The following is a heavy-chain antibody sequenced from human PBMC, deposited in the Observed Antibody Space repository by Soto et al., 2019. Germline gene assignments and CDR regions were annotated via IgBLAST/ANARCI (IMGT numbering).Heavy chain of an antibody. CDR2: LVGSGGGI. V-gene: IGHV3-23*01. CDR3: AKDLIAVNRVWEPIVM. Sequence: PGGSLRLSCAASGFSFSAYAMSWVRQAPGKGLQWVSGLVGSGGGIQYADSVRGRFTVSRDNSKNTLYLQMNSLRAEDTAVYYCAKDLIAVNRVWEPIVMWGQGTEVTGYS. D-gene: IGHD2-8*01. CDR1: GFSFSAYA. J-gene: IGHJ4*01.